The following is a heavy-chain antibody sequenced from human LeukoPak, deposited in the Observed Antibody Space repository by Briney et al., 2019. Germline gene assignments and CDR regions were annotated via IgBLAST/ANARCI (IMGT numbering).Heavy chain of an antibody. V-gene: IGHV3-9*01. CDR1: GFTFDDYA. CDR3: AKDIERITMMVRGLDV. J-gene: IGHJ6*02. D-gene: IGHD3-10*01. Sequence: GGSLRLSCAASGFTFDDYAMHWVRQAPGKGLEWVSGINWNSGSIGYADSVKGRFTISRDNAKNSLYLQMNSPRAEDTALYYCAKDIERITMMVRGLDVWGQGTTVTVSS. CDR2: INWNSGSI.